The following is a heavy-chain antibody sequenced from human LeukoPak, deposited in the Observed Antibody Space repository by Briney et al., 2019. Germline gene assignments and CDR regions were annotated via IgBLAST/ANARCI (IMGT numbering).Heavy chain of an antibody. D-gene: IGHD1-26*01. Sequence: GGSLRLSCAASGFTFSGYTMHWVRQAPGKGVEWVAFISSDGRDKSHADSVKGRCTISRDNSKNTLYLQMNSLRPEDTAVYYCARARSIVGVSPFQHWGQGTLVTVSS. CDR1: GFTFSGYT. V-gene: IGHV3-30*04. J-gene: IGHJ1*01. CDR3: ARARSIVGVSPFQH. CDR2: ISSDGRDK.